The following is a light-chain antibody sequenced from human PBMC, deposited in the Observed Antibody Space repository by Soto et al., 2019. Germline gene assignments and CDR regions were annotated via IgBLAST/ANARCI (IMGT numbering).Light chain of an antibody. J-gene: IGLJ1*01. Sequence: QSALTQPASVSGSPGQSITISCTGTSSNVGGYNYVSWFQQHPGKAPKLMIFEVSDRPSGISNRFSGSKSSNTASLTISGPRVEDEADNYCSKYSGGIALYVFGTGTNLTVL. CDR3: SKYSGGIALYV. V-gene: IGLV2-14*01. CDR2: EVS. CDR1: SSNVGGYNY.